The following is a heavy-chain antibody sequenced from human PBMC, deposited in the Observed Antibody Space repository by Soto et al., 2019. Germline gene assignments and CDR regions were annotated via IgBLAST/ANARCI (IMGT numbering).Heavy chain of an antibody. Sequence: ASVKVSCKASGYTFTSYYMHWVRQAPGQGLEWMGIINPSGGSTSYAQKFQGRVTMTRDTSTSTVYMELSSLRSEDTAVYYCARGGRITMIVVVNPADYWGQGTLVTVSS. CDR1: GYTFTSYY. CDR2: INPSGGST. CDR3: ARGGRITMIVVVNPADY. J-gene: IGHJ4*02. V-gene: IGHV1-46*03. D-gene: IGHD3-22*01.